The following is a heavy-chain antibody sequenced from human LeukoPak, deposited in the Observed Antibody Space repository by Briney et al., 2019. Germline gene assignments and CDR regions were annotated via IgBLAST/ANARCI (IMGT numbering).Heavy chain of an antibody. CDR2: MNPNSGNT. Sequence: GASVKVSCKASGYTFTSYDINWVRQATGQGLEWMGWMNPNSGNTGYAQKFLGRVTMTRNTSISTAYMELSSLRSEDTVVYYCARGPHYDYVWVTYYMDVWGKGTTVTISS. CDR1: GYTFTSYD. J-gene: IGHJ6*03. CDR3: ARGPHYDYVWVTYYMDV. V-gene: IGHV1-8*01. D-gene: IGHD3-16*01.